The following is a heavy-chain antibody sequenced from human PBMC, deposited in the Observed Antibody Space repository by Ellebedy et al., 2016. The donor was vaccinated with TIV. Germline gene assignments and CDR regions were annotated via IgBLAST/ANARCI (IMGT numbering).Heavy chain of an antibody. Sequence: MPSETLSLTCTVSGGSISSGGYYWSWIRQHPGKGLEWIGYIHYSGSPYYNPSFKSQVTISEDTSKNQFSLKLSSVTAADTAVYFCARTPMVRGADAPFYYGLDVWGQGTTVTVSS. CDR2: IHYSGSP. CDR1: GGSISSGGYY. D-gene: IGHD3-10*01. J-gene: IGHJ6*02. V-gene: IGHV4-31*01. CDR3: ARTPMVRGADAPFYYGLDV.